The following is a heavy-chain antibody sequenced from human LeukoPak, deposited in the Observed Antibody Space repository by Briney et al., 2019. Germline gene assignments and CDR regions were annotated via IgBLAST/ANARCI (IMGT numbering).Heavy chain of an antibody. CDR2: ISSSSSYI. CDR1: GFTFSSSS. Sequence: PGGSLRLSCAASGFTFSSSSMNWVRQAPGKGLEWVSSISSSSSYISYADSVKGRFTISRDNAKNSLYLQLNSLRAEDTAVYYCARGYCGGDCYPDAFDIWGQGTMVTVSS. CDR3: ARGYCGGDCYPDAFDI. V-gene: IGHV3-21*01. J-gene: IGHJ3*02. D-gene: IGHD2-21*02.